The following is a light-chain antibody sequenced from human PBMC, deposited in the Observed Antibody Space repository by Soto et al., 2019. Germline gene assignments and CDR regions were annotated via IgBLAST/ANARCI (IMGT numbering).Light chain of an antibody. CDR3: QQYNGYWT. J-gene: IGKJ1*01. V-gene: IGKV1-5*03. CDR1: QSIDVW. Sequence: DIHMAQSPSTLSASVGDRVTITCRASQSIDVWLAWYQQKAGKAPKLLIYRASTLESGVPSRFSGSGSGTEFTLTISSLQPDDFATYYCQQYNGYWTFGQGTKVEIK. CDR2: RAS.